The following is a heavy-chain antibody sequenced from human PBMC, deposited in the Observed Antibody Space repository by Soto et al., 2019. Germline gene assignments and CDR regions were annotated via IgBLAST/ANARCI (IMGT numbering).Heavy chain of an antibody. Sequence: EASVKVSCKASGYTFTSYGISWVRQAPGQGLEWMGWISAYNGNTNYAQKLQGRVTMTTDTSTSTAYMELRSLGSDDTAVYYCAKLREYQLLWIFDYWGQGTLVTVSS. CDR1: GYTFTSYG. V-gene: IGHV1-18*01. J-gene: IGHJ4*02. CDR2: ISAYNGNT. D-gene: IGHD2-2*01. CDR3: AKLREYQLLWIFDY.